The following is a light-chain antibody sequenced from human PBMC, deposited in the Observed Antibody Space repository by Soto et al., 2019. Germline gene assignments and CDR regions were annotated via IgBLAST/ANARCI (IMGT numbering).Light chain of an antibody. J-gene: IGKJ4*01. Sequence: DIQMTQSPSSLSASVGDRVTITCRASQSISNSLNWYQQKPGKAPDLLIYTTSSLQSGVPSRFSGSGSGTDFTLTINSLQPEDFASYYCQQSYSTPPTFGGGTNVEIK. V-gene: IGKV1-39*01. CDR3: QQSYSTPPT. CDR2: TTS. CDR1: QSISNS.